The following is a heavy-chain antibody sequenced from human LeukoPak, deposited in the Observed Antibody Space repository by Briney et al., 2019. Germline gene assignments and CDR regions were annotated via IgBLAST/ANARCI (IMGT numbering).Heavy chain of an antibody. V-gene: IGHV3-15*01. Sequence: PGGSLRLSCAASGFTFSNAWMSWVRQAPGKGLEWVGRIKSKTDGGTTDYAAPVKGRFTISRDDSKNTLYLQMNSLKIEDTAVYYCQGDCSSTSCTMDVWGKGTTVTVSS. D-gene: IGHD2-2*01. CDR1: GFTFSNAW. J-gene: IGHJ6*03. CDR3: QGDCSSTSCTMDV. CDR2: IKSKTDGGTT.